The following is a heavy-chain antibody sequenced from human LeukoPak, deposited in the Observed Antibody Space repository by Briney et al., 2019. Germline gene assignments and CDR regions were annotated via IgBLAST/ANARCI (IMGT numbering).Heavy chain of an antibody. J-gene: IGHJ4*02. Sequence: SQTLSLTCTVSGGSISSGSYYWSWIRQPAGKGLEWIGRIYTSGSTNYNPSLKSRVTISVDTSKNQFSLKLSSVTAADTAVYYCARGQELRFLEWLPFDYWGQGTLVTVSS. CDR3: ARGQELRFLEWLPFDY. CDR2: IYTSGST. CDR1: GGSISSGSYY. D-gene: IGHD3-3*01. V-gene: IGHV4-61*02.